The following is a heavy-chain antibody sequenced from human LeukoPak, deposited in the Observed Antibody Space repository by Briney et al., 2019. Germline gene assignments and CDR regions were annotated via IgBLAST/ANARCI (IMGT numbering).Heavy chain of an antibody. V-gene: IGHV1-8*01. CDR1: GYTFTTYV. CDR2: MNPNSGNT. CDR3: AREFRMVPRTQGDDH. J-gene: IGHJ4*02. Sequence: ASVKVSCKPSGYTFTTYVINWVRPATAQGVEWMGWMNPNSGNTGYAQKFQGRVTMTRNTSISTAYMELSGLRSEVTAVYYCAREFRMVPRTQGDDHWGQGTLVTVSS. D-gene: IGHD4/OR15-4a*01.